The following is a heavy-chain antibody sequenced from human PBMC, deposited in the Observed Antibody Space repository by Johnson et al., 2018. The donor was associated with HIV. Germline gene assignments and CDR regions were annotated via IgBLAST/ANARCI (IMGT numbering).Heavy chain of an antibody. CDR2: ISYDGSNK. J-gene: IGHJ3*02. D-gene: IGHD3-22*01. Sequence: QVQLVESGGGVVQPGRSLRLSCAASGFTFSSYGMHWVRQAPGKGLEWVAVISYDGSNKYYADSVKGRFTISRDKSKNTLYLQMNSLRSEDTALYYCAKDVGNYWPDSFDIWGQGTMVTVSS. CDR1: GFTFSSYG. CDR3: AKDVGNYWPDSFDI. V-gene: IGHV3-30*18.